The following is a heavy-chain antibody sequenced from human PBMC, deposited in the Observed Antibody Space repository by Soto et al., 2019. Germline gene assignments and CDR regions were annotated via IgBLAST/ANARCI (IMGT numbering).Heavy chain of an antibody. CDR2: INPNSGGT. D-gene: IGHD2-21*02. CDR3: ARDTYCGGDCYSYYYYGMDV. V-gene: IGHV1-2*02. J-gene: IGHJ6*02. CDR1: GYTFTGYY. Sequence: ASVKVSCKASGYTFTGYYMHWVRQAPGQGLEWMGWINPNSGGTNYAQKFQGRVTMTRDTSISTAYMELSRLRSDDTAVYYCARDTYCGGDCYSYYYYGMDVWGQGTTVTVSS.